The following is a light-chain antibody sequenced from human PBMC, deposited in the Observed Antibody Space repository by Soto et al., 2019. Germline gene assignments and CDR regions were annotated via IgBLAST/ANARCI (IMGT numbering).Light chain of an antibody. J-gene: IGKJ2*01. CDR1: QSLLHSNGYNY. V-gene: IGKV2-28*01. CDR2: LGS. CDR3: MQALQTPYT. Sequence: DIVMTQSPLSLPVTPGEPASISCRSSQSLLHSNGYNYLDWYLQKPGQSPQLLIYLGSNRASGVPDRSSGSGSGTDFTLKISRVEAEDVGVYYCMQALQTPYTFGQGTKVDIK.